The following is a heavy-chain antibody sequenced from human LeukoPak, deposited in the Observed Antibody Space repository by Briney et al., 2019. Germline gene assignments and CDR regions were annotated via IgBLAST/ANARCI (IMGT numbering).Heavy chain of an antibody. CDR2: IRYDGSNK. J-gene: IGHJ4*02. CDR1: GFNFSSYG. Sequence: GGSLRLSCAASGFNFSSYGMHWVRQAPGKGLEWVAFIRYDGSNKYYADSVKGRFTISRDNSKNTLYLQMNSLRAEDTAVYYCAKGTGYYDSSGSPYWGQGTLVTVSS. CDR3: AKGTGYYDSSGSPY. D-gene: IGHD3-22*01. V-gene: IGHV3-30*02.